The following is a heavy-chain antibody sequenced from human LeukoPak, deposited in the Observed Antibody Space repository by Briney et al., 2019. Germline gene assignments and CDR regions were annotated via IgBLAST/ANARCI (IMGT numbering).Heavy chain of an antibody. CDR3: ASGYSSSWPFDY. Sequence: GGSLRLSCAASGFTFSGSGMHWVRQAPGKGLEWVTFIRYDGSNKFYADSVEGRFLISRDNSKSTLYLQMNSLRPEDTAVYYCASGYSSSWPFDYWGQGTLVTVSS. D-gene: IGHD6-13*01. CDR1: GFTFSGSG. J-gene: IGHJ4*02. V-gene: IGHV3-30*02. CDR2: IRYDGSNK.